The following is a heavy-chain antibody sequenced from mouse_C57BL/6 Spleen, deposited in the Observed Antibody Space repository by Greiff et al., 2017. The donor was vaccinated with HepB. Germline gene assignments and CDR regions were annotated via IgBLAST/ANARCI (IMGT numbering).Heavy chain of an antibody. D-gene: IGHD3-3*01. V-gene: IGHV1-18*01. CDR3: ARRGLFAY. J-gene: IGHJ3*01. CDR1: GYTFTDYN. Sequence: EVHLVESGPELVKPGASVKIPCKASGYTFTDYNMDWVKQSHGKSLEWIGDINPNNGGTIYNQKFKGKATLTVDKSSSTAYMELRSLTSEDTAVYYCARRGLFAYWGQGTLVTVSA. CDR2: INPNNGGT.